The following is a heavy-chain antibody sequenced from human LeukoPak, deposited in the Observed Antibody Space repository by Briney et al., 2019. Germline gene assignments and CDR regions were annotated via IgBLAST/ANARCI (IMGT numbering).Heavy chain of an antibody. D-gene: IGHD6-13*01. V-gene: IGHV4-59*01. CDR2: IYYSGST. Sequence: SETLSLTCSVSGGSISSYYWSWIRQPPGKGLEWIGYIYYSGSTNYNPSLKSRVTISVDTSKNQFSLKLSSVTAADTAVYYCAREAAAGYNWFDPWGQGTLVTVSS. CDR3: AREAAAGYNWFDP. J-gene: IGHJ5*02. CDR1: GGSISSYY.